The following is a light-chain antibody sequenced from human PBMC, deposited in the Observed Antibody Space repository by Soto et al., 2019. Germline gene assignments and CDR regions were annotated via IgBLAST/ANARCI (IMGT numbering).Light chain of an antibody. CDR2: RND. CDR3: AAWDDTLSGVV. J-gene: IGLJ2*01. V-gene: IGLV1-47*01. Sequence: QSVLTQPPSASGTPGQRVTISCSGSSSNIGSNYVYWYQQLPGMAPKLLIYRNDQRPSGVPDRLSGSKSGTSASLAISGLRSEDEADYYCAAWDDTLSGVVFGGGTKVTVL. CDR1: SSNIGSNY.